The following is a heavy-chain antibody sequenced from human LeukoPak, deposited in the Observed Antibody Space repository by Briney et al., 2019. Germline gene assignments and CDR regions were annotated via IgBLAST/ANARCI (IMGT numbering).Heavy chain of an antibody. CDR2: INPNSGGT. CDR1: GYTFTGYY. J-gene: IGHJ4*02. D-gene: IGHD6-19*01. Sequence: ASVKVSRRASGYTFTGYYMHWVRQAPGQGLEWMGRINPNSGGTNYAQKFQGRVTMTRDTSISTAYMELSRLRSDDTAVYYCARSPTSSGWYGYDYWGQGTLVTVSS. V-gene: IGHV1-2*06. CDR3: ARSPTSSGWYGYDY.